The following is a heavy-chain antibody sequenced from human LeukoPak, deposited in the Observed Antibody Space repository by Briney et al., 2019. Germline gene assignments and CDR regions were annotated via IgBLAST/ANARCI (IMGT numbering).Heavy chain of an antibody. D-gene: IGHD2-2*01. CDR1: GYSITSGFY. CDR2: IYHSGST. V-gene: IGHV4-38-2*01. Sequence: SETLSLTCAVSGYSITSGFYWGWIRQPPGKGLEWIASIYHSGSTYYNPSLKSRVTISVDTSKNQFSLKLSSVTAADTAVYYCASVPAAVPRADYWGQGTLVTVSS. CDR3: ASVPAAVPRADY. J-gene: IGHJ4*02.